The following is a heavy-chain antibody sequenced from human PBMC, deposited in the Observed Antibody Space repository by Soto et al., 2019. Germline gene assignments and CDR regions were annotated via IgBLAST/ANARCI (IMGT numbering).Heavy chain of an antibody. Sequence: EVQLVESGGGLVQPGVSLRLSCAASGFTFSTYWMTWVRQPPGKGLEWVANMDQDGSETYYVDSVRGRFTVSRDNAKNSLYLQMNSLRVEDTAVYYCVCGGNSFIYWGQGTLVTVSP. J-gene: IGHJ4*02. CDR1: GFTFSTYW. CDR2: MDQDGSET. V-gene: IGHV3-7*01. CDR3: VCGGNSFIY. D-gene: IGHD3-16*01.